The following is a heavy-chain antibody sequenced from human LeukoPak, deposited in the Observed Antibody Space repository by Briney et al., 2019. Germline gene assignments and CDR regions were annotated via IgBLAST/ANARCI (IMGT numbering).Heavy chain of an antibody. Sequence: GGSLRLSCAASGFTFSDYYMSWIRQAPGKGLEWVSYISSSGSTIYYADSVKGRFTISRDNAKNSLYLQMNSLRAEDTAVYYCARDGVVVVPAAPTFYYYYYGMDVWGQGTTVTVPS. V-gene: IGHV3-11*01. J-gene: IGHJ6*02. CDR1: GFTFSDYY. CDR3: ARDGVVVVPAAPTFYYYYYGMDV. CDR2: ISSSGSTI. D-gene: IGHD2-2*01.